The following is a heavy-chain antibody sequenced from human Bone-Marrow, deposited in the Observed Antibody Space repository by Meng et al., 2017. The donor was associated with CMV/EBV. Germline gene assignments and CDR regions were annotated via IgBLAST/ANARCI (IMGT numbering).Heavy chain of an antibody. CDR3: VRDQGGESMIAVLIERFGMDV. V-gene: IGHV3-30*04. CDR1: GFTFNTYA. Sequence: GESLKISCAASGFTFNTYAMHWVRQAPGKGLEWVAVISYDGSNKYTADSVQGRLTISRDNSKNNLYLQMNRLTVEDTAVYYCVRDQGGESMIAVLIERFGMDVWGQGTTVTVSS. D-gene: IGHD3-22*01. CDR2: ISYDGSNK. J-gene: IGHJ6*01.